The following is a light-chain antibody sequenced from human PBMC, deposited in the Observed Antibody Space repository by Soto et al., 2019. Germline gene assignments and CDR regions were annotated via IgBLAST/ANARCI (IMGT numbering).Light chain of an antibody. CDR2: YDD. CDR1: SSNIGNNA. CDR3: AAWDDSLNGPV. V-gene: IGLV1-36*01. Sequence: QAVLTQPPSVSEAPRQRVTISCSGSSSNIGNNAVNWYQQLPGKAPKLLIYYDDLLPSGVSDRFSGSKSGTSASLASSGLQSEDEADYYCAAWDDSLNGPVFGGGIKLTVL. J-gene: IGLJ2*01.